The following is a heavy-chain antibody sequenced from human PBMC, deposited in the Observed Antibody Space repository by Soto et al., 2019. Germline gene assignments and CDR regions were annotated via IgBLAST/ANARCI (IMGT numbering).Heavy chain of an antibody. D-gene: IGHD5-12*01. CDR3: ARDYDQRVATSYYYYMDV. J-gene: IGHJ6*03. Sequence: TFSSYWMHWVRQAPGKGLVWVSRVYTDGSRTSYADSVKGRFTISRDNAENTLYLQMSSLRSEDTAVYYCARDYDQRVATSYYYYMDVRGKGTTVTVSS. V-gene: IGHV3-74*01. CDR1: TFSSYW. CDR2: VYTDGSRT.